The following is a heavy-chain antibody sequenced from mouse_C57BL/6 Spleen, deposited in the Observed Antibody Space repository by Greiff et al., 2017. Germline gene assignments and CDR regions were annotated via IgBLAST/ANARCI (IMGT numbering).Heavy chain of an antibody. J-gene: IGHJ4*01. CDR1: GYTFTSYW. D-gene: IGHD2-14*01. Sequence: QVQLQQSGAELVMPGASVKLSCKASGYTFTSYWMHWVKQRPGQGLEWIGEIDPSDSYTTSNQKFKGKSTLTVDKSSSTAYMQRSSLTSEDSAVYYGAKGGTTRARDYWGQGTSVTVSS. CDR3: AKGGTTRARDY. V-gene: IGHV1-69*01. CDR2: IDPSDSYT.